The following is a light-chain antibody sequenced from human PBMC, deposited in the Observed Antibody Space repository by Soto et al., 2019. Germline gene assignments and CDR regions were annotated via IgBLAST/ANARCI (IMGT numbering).Light chain of an antibody. CDR2: NNN. CDR3: AAWDDSLNGVV. CDR1: SSNIGSKT. J-gene: IGLJ2*01. Sequence: QSVLTQPPSASGTPGQRVTISCSGSSSNIGSKTVNWYQQVPGTAPKLLMYNNNQRPSGVPDRFSGSKSGTSASLAVSGLQSEDEADYYCAAWDDSLNGVVFGGGTKVTVL. V-gene: IGLV1-44*01.